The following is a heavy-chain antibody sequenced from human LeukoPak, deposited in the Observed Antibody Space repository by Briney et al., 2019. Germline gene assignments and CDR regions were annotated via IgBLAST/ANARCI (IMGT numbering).Heavy chain of an antibody. V-gene: IGHV1-69*05. CDR3: ARVFSYCSSGSCYPKEDYFDY. D-gene: IGHD2-15*01. CDR2: IIPIYGTA. Sequence: SVKVSCKASGGTFSSYAISWVRQAPGQGLEWMGRIIPIYGTANYAQKFQGRVTITTDESTSTDYMCLSGLRSRYTAGYYCARVFSYCSSGSCYPKEDYFDYWGQGTLVTVSS. J-gene: IGHJ4*02. CDR1: GGTFSSYA.